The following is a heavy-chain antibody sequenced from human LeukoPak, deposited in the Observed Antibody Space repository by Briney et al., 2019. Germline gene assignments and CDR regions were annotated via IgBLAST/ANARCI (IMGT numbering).Heavy chain of an antibody. D-gene: IGHD3-3*01. Sequence: PGVSLRLSCAASGFTFSSYAMSWVRQAPGKGLEWVSAISGSGGSTYYAGSVKGRFTISRDNSKNTLYLQMNSLRAEDTAVYYCAKSGPPGYYDFWSGYYMLYYLDYGGQGTLVTGAS. V-gene: IGHV3-23*01. CDR3: AKSGPPGYYDFWSGYYMLYYLDY. CDR2: ISGSGGST. J-gene: IGHJ4*02. CDR1: GFTFSSYA.